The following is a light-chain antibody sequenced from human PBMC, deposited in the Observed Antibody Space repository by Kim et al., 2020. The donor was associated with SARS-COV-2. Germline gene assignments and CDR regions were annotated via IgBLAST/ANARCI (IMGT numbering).Light chain of an antibody. CDR3: QLWDNDSDRWV. Sequence: SYELTQPPSVSVAPGKTARLTCGGNNIGTQSVHWYQQKPGQAPVVVIFYDSNRPSGIPERISGSNSGDTATLTISGVEAGDEADYYCQLWDNDSDRWVFGGGTQLTVL. CDR1: NIGTQS. V-gene: IGLV3-21*01. CDR2: YDS. J-gene: IGLJ3*02.